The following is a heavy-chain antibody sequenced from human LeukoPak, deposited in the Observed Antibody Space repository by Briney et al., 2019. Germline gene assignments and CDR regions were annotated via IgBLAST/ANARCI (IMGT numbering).Heavy chain of an antibody. CDR1: GASISSSY. D-gene: IGHD3-22*01. Sequence: TASETLSLTCTVSGASISSSYRTWIRQPAGEGLEWIGRISSGGSTTYNPSFKSRVTMSLDTSKKQFSLNLTSVTAADTAVYYCARDQTYYVSSGYYYVTYLQHWGQGILVTVSS. J-gene: IGHJ1*01. CDR2: ISSGGST. V-gene: IGHV4-4*07. CDR3: ARDQTYYVSSGYYYVTYLQH.